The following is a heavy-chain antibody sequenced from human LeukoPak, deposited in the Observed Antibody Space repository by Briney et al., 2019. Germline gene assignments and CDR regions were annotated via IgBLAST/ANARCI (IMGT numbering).Heavy chain of an antibody. J-gene: IGHJ4*02. CDR1: GFTFSSYG. CDR2: ISYDGSNK. V-gene: IGHV3-30*03. D-gene: IGHD2-15*01. CDR3: AIDLCSGGSCYGM. Sequence: GGSLRLSCAASGFTFSSYGMHWVRQAPGKGLEWVAVISYDGSNKYYADSVKGRFTISRDNSKNTLYLQMNSLRAEDTAVYYCAIDLCSGGSCYGMWGQGTLVTVSS.